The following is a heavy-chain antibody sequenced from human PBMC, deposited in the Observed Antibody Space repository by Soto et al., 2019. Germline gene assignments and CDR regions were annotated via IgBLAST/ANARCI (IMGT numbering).Heavy chain of an antibody. J-gene: IGHJ4*02. CDR2: ISAHNGNT. CDR1: GYTFTSYG. CDR3: ARGRYGDY. Sequence: QVHLVQSGAEVKKPGASVKVSCKASGYTFTSYGITWVRQAPGQGLEWMGWISAHNGNTDYAQKLPGRVTVTRDTSTSTAYMELRSLISDDTAVYYCARGRYGDYWGQGALVTVSS. V-gene: IGHV1-18*01. D-gene: IGHD1-1*01.